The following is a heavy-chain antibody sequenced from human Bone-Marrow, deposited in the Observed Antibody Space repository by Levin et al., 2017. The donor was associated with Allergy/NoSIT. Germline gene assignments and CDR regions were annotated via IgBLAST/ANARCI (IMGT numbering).Heavy chain of an antibody. CDR3: ARVAGLRARRQYSRYYYYYMDV. CDR1: GESFSGSY. J-gene: IGHJ6*03. V-gene: IGHV4-34*01. CDR2: INPSGST. Sequence: SETLSLTCGVFGESFSGSYLSWIRHSPGKGLEWIGEINPSGSTNYNPSLESRVTMLVYMSKNQFSLKLNSVTPADTAVYFCARVAGLRARRQYSRYYYYYMDVWGKGTAVTVSS. D-gene: IGHD4-11*01.